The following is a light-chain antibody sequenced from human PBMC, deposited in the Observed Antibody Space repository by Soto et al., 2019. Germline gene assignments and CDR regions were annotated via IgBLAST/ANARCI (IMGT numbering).Light chain of an antibody. V-gene: IGKV1-5*01. CDR2: DAS. Sequence: DIPMTQSPSTLSASVGDRVTITCRASPSISSWLAWYQQKPGKAPKLLIYDASSLESGVPSRFSGSGSGTEFTLTISSLQPDDFATYYCQQYNSYPWTCGQGTKVEIK. CDR3: QQYNSYPWT. J-gene: IGKJ1*01. CDR1: PSISSW.